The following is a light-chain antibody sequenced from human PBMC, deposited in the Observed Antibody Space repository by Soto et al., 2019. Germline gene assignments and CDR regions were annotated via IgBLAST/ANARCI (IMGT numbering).Light chain of an antibody. V-gene: IGKV3-11*01. J-gene: IGKJ1*01. CDR2: YMS. CDR3: HQRQSWPRT. CDR1: QYVGTR. Sequence: EIVLTQSPATLSSSPGETATLSCRASQYVGTRLAWYQHKPGQAPRLLIYYMSKRATGIPARFSGSGSGTAFTLAISSLAPEDFAIYYCHQRQSWPRTFGQGTKVEIK.